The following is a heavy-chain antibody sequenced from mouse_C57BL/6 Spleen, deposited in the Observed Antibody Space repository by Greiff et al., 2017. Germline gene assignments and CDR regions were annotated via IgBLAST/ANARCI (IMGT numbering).Heavy chain of an antibody. D-gene: IGHD3-2*02. V-gene: IGHV1-55*01. J-gene: IGHJ4*01. CDR2: IYPGSGST. CDR3: ARGSGYEDYARDY. Sequence: QVQLQQPGAELVKPGASVKMSCKASGYTFTSYWITWVKQRPGQGLEWIGDIYPGSGSTNYNEKFKSKATLTVDTSSSTAYMQRSSLTSEDSAVYYCARGSGYEDYARDYWGQGTSVTVSS. CDR1: GYTFTSYW.